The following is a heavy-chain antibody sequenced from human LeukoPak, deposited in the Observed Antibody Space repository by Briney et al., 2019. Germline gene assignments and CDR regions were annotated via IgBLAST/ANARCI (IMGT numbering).Heavy chain of an antibody. D-gene: IGHD6-19*01. Sequence: PSETLSLTCTVSGGSISSSSYYWGWIRQPPGKGLEWIGSIYYSGSTYYNPSLKSRVTISVDTSKNQFSLKLSSVTAADTAVYYCARQRSGWYGPLNWFDPWGQGTLVTVSS. CDR3: ARQRSGWYGPLNWFDP. CDR1: GGSISSSSYY. V-gene: IGHV4-39*07. J-gene: IGHJ5*02. CDR2: IYYSGST.